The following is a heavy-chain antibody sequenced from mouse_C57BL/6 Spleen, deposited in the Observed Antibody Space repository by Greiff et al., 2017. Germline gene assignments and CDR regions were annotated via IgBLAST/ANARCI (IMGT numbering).Heavy chain of an antibody. Sequence: VQLKQSGAELVRPGASVKLSCTASGFNIKDYYMHWVKQRPEQGLEWIGRIDPEDGDTEYAPKFQGKATMTADTSSSTAYLQLSSLTSEDTAVYYCTRGYYYGSRSFDYWGQGTTLTVSS. CDR1: GFNIKDYY. V-gene: IGHV14-1*01. D-gene: IGHD1-1*01. CDR2: IDPEDGDT. J-gene: IGHJ2*01. CDR3: TRGYYYGSRSFDY.